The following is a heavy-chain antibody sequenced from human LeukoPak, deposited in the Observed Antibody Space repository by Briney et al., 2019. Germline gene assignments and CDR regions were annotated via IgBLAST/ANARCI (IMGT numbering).Heavy chain of an antibody. J-gene: IGHJ5*02. Sequence: PGGSLRLSCAASGFTFSSYSMNWVRQAPGKGLEWVSSISSSSSYIYYADSVKGRFTISRDNAKNSLYLQMNSLRAEDTAVYYCARDQSYRWGSGSSPRPFDPWGQGTLVTVSS. V-gene: IGHV3-21*01. CDR2: ISSSSSYI. CDR3: ARDQSYRWGSGSSPRPFDP. CDR1: GFTFSSYS. D-gene: IGHD3-10*01.